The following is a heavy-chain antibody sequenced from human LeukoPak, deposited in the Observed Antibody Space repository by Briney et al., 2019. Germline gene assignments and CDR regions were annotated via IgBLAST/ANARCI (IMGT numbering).Heavy chain of an antibody. D-gene: IGHD2-2*01. V-gene: IGHV4-34*01. CDR2: INHSGST. J-gene: IGHJ4*02. CDR3: AGIPLHYCSSTSCYLDY. CDR1: GGSFSGYY. Sequence: SETLSLTCAVYGGSFSGYYWGWIRQPPGKGLEWIGEINHSGSTNYNPSLKSRVTISVDTSKNQFSLKLSSVTAADTAVYYCAGIPLHYCSSTSCYLDYWGQGTLVTVSS.